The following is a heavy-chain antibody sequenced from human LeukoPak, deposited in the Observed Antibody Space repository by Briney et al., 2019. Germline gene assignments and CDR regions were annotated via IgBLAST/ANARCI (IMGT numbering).Heavy chain of an antibody. Sequence: GGSLRLSCAASGFTFSSYGMHWVRQAPGKGLEWVAVIWYDGSNKYYADSVKGRFTISRDNSKNTLYLQMNSLRAEDTAVYYCARRGSTFAGHRYYYYYYMDVWGKGTTVTVSS. CDR1: GFTFSSYG. J-gene: IGHJ6*03. CDR2: IWYDGSNK. D-gene: IGHD3-16*01. CDR3: ARRGSTFAGHRYYYYYYMDV. V-gene: IGHV3-33*01.